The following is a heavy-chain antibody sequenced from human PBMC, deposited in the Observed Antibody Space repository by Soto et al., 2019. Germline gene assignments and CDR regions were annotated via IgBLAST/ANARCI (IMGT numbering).Heavy chain of an antibody. CDR3: ARDGEWYRTISGYNWFDP. Sequence: QVQLVQSGAEVKKPGASVKVSCKASGYTFITYVIHWVRQAPGQRLEWMGWINAGNGNTRSSQKFQGRVTITRDTSASTAYMELSSLRSEDTAVYYCARDGEWYRTISGYNWFDPWGQGTLVAVSS. CDR2: INAGNGNT. D-gene: IGHD3-3*01. CDR1: GYTFITYV. J-gene: IGHJ5*02. V-gene: IGHV1-3*01.